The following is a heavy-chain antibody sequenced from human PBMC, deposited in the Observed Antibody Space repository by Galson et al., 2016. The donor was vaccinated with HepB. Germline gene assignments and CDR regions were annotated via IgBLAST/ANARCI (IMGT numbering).Heavy chain of an antibody. CDR1: GDSISSGNSY. Sequence: TLSLTCTVSGDSISSGNSYWSWVRQPAGKGLEWIGRIHTSGDTDYNPSLERRVTILADTSKNQFSLHVTSVAAADTAVYYCARGGGSTGHSDFDYWGQGTLFTVSS. J-gene: IGHJ4*02. CDR2: IHTSGDT. V-gene: IGHV4-61*02. CDR3: ARGGGSTGHSDFDY. D-gene: IGHD3-10*01.